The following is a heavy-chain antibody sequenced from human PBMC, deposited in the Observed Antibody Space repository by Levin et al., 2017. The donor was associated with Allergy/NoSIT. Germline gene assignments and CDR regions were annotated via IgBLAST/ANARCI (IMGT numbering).Heavy chain of an antibody. V-gene: IGHV3-21*01. D-gene: IGHD3-16*02. CDR3: ARSSYDYVWGSYRYPDAFDI. Sequence: GGSLRLSCAASGFAFVSYTMNWVRQAPGKGLEWVSSISSSSSYIYYTDSVKGRFTISRDNAKNSVYLQMNSLRAEDTAVYYCARSSYDYVWGSYRYPDAFDIWGQGTMVTVSS. CDR2: ISSSSSYI. CDR1: GFAFVSYT. J-gene: IGHJ3*02.